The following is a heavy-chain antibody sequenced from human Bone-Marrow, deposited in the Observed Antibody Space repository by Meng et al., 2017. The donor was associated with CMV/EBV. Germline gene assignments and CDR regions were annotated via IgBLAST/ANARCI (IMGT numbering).Heavy chain of an antibody. D-gene: IGHD2-2*01. J-gene: IGHJ3*02. CDR1: GGTFSSYA. Sequence: SVKVSCKASGGTFSSYAISWVRQAPGQGLEWMGGIIPILGIANYAQKFQGRVTITADKSTSTAYMELSSLRSDDTAVYYCARVSIVVVPAAIGAHAFDIWGQGTMVTVSS. V-gene: IGHV1-69*10. CDR2: IIPILGIA. CDR3: ARVSIVVVPAAIGAHAFDI.